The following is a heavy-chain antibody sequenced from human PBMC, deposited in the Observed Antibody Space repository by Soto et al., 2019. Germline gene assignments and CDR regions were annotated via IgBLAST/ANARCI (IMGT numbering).Heavy chain of an antibody. CDR1: GFTFSDYA. V-gene: IGHV3-30*18. CDR2: VSHDGRNT. Sequence: LRLSCAASGFTFSDYAMHWVRQAPGKGLEWVAVVSHDGRNTHYADSVKGRFTISRDSSKNTVSLEMTSPRAEDTAVYYCAKGGRQWLVTSDFNYWGQGALVTVSS. CDR3: AKGGRQWLVTSDFNY. D-gene: IGHD6-19*01. J-gene: IGHJ4*02.